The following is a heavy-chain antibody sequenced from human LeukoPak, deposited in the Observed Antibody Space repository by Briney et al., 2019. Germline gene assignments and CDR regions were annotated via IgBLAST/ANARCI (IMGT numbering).Heavy chain of an antibody. CDR3: ARIVRAAIAGGDAFDI. V-gene: IGHV3-7*01. D-gene: IGHD2-2*02. CDR1: GFTFSSYW. J-gene: IGHJ3*02. Sequence: PGGSLRLSCAASGFTFSSYWMSWVRQAPGKGLEWVANIKQDGSEKYYVDSVKGRFTISRDNAKHSLYLQMNSLRAEDTAVYYCARIVRAAIAGGDAFDIWGQGTMVTVSS. CDR2: IKQDGSEK.